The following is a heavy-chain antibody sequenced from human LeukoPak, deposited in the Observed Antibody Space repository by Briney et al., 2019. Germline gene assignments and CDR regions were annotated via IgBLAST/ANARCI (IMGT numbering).Heavy chain of an antibody. D-gene: IGHD4/OR15-4a*01. J-gene: IGHJ4*02. CDR1: GGTFSSYA. V-gene: IGHV1-69*01. CDR3: ARVWLRTMALPPTWGGYFDY. CDR2: IIPIFGTA. Sequence: SVKVSCKASGGTFSSYAISWVRQAPGQGLEWMGGIIPIFGTANYAQKFQGRVTITADESTSTAYMELSSLRSEDTAVYYCARVWLRTMALPPTWGGYFDYWGQGTLVTVSS.